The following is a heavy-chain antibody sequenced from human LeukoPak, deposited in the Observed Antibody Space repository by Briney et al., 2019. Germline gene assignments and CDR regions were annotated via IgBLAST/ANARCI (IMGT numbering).Heavy chain of an antibody. V-gene: IGHV1-3*01. Sequence: ASVKVSCKASGYTFTSYAIHWMRQAPGQRLEWMGWISAGNGNTKYSQKFQDRVTITRDTSASTAYMELSSLRSEDTAVYYCASHYGSGSLVDYWGQGTLVTVSS. CDR2: ISAGNGNT. CDR1: GYTFTSYA. J-gene: IGHJ4*02. D-gene: IGHD3-10*01. CDR3: ASHYGSGSLVDY.